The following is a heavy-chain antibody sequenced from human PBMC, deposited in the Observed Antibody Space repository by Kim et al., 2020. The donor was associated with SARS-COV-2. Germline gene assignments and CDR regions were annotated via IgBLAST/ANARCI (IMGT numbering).Heavy chain of an antibody. CDR3: ARGGERWTPYYFDY. V-gene: IGHV1-2*06. CDR2: INPNSGGT. Sequence: ASVKVSCKASGYTFTGYYMHWVRQAPGQGLEWMGRINPNSGGTNYAQKFQGRVTMTRDTSISTAYMELSRLRSDDTAVYYCARGGERWTPYYFDYWGQGTLVTVSS. CDR1: GYTFTGYY. J-gene: IGHJ4*02. D-gene: IGHD3-10*01.